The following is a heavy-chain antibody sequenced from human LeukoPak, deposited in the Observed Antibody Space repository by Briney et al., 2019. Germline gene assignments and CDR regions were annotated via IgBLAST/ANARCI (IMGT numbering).Heavy chain of an antibody. CDR3: AKDDGDYFANAFDI. V-gene: IGHV3-23*01. CDR2: ISGSGGST. Sequence: GGSLRLSCAASGFTFSSYAMSWVRPAPGEGLEGVSAISGSGGSTYYADSVKGRFTISRDNSKNTLYLQMNSLRAEDTAVYYCAKDDGDYFANAFDIWGQGTMVTVSS. J-gene: IGHJ3*02. D-gene: IGHD4-17*01. CDR1: GFTFSSYA.